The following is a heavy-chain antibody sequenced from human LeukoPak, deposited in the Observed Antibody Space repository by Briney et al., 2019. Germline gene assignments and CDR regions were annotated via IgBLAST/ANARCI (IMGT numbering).Heavy chain of an antibody. CDR3: ARVRLGGTDY. Sequence: PSETLSLTCTVSGGSISSGDYYWSWIRQPPGKGLEWIGYIDYSGSTYYNPSLKSRITISVDTSKNQFSLKLSSVTAADTAVYYCARVRLGGTDYWGQGTLVTVSS. CDR1: GGSISSGDYY. CDR2: IDYSGST. D-gene: IGHD1-26*01. J-gene: IGHJ4*02. V-gene: IGHV4-30-4*01.